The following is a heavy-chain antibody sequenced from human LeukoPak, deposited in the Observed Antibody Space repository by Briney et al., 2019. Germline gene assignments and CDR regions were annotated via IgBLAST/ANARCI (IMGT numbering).Heavy chain of an antibody. CDR1: GFTFSSYS. J-gene: IGHJ2*01. D-gene: IGHD6-19*01. CDR2: ISSSSSYI. V-gene: IGHV3-21*01. Sequence: GGSLRLSCAASGFTFSSYSMNWVRQAPGKGLEWVSSISSSSSYIYYADSVKGRFTISRDNAKNSLYLQMNGLRAEDTAVYYCAVAGLSYWYFDLWGRGTLVTVSS. CDR3: AVAGLSYWYFDL.